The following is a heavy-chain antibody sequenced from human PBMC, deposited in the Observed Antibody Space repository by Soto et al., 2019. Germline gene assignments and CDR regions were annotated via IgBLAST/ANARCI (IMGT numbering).Heavy chain of an antibody. D-gene: IGHD6-19*01. CDR1: GFIFSSFA. Sequence: EVQLLESGGGLVQPGGSLRLSCAASGFIFSSFAMSWVRQAPGKGLEWVSTINLSGGGTYYADSVKGRFTISRDNSKNTLYLQMDSLRAGDTAVYYCAKGGRQRGGWSAPDYWGQGILVTVSS. V-gene: IGHV3-23*01. CDR2: INLSGGGT. CDR3: AKGGRQRGGWSAPDY. J-gene: IGHJ4*02.